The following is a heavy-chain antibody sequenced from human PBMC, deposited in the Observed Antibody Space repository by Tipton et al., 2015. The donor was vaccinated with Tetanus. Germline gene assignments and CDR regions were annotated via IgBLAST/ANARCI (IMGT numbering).Heavy chain of an antibody. CDR1: GFTFSTYA. D-gene: IGHD6-6*01. V-gene: IGHV3-23*01. J-gene: IGHJ4*02. CDR3: AKERLAARPKSFAY. Sequence: SLRLSCAASGFTFSTYAMSWVRQAPGKGLEWVSSISATGGHTYYADSVKDRFTISRDNFKDTLFLQMNSLRAEDTAIYYCAKERLAARPKSFAYWAREPWSPSPQ. CDR2: ISATGGHT.